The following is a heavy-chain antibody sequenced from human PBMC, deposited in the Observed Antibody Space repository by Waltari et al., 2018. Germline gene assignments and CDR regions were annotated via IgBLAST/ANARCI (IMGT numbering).Heavy chain of an antibody. CDR2: IYYRGST. Sequence: QLQLQESGPGLVKPSETLSLTCTVSGGSISSSSYYWGWIRQPPGKGLEWIGSIYYRGSTYYNPSLKSRVTISVDTSKNQFSLKLSSVTAADTAVYYCARPKYYDFWSGYYSWYFDLWGRGTLVTVSS. CDR3: ARPKYYDFWSGYYSWYFDL. D-gene: IGHD3-3*01. V-gene: IGHV4-39*01. CDR1: GGSISSSSYY. J-gene: IGHJ2*01.